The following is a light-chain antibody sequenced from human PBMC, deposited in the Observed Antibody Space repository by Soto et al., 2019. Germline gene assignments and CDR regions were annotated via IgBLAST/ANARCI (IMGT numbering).Light chain of an antibody. Sequence: QAVVTQPPSASGTPGQRVTISCSGSSSNNGSNYVFWYQHLPGTAPKLLIYRNNQRPSGVPDRFSGSKSGTSASLAISGLRSEDETDYYCAAWDDSLSGVVFGGGTKLTVL. CDR2: RNN. V-gene: IGLV1-47*01. CDR3: AAWDDSLSGVV. J-gene: IGLJ2*01. CDR1: SSNNGSNY.